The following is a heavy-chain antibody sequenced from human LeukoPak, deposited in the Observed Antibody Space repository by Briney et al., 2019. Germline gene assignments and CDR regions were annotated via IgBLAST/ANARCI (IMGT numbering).Heavy chain of an antibody. Sequence: KPSETLSLTCTVSGGSISSYYWSWNRQPPGKGLEWIGYIYYSGSTNYNPSLKSRVTISVDTSKNQFSLKLSSVTAADTAVYYCARDRAGSWFDYWGQGTLVTVSS. V-gene: IGHV4-59*01. CDR2: IYYSGST. D-gene: IGHD6-13*01. J-gene: IGHJ4*02. CDR3: ARDRAGSWFDY. CDR1: GGSISSYY.